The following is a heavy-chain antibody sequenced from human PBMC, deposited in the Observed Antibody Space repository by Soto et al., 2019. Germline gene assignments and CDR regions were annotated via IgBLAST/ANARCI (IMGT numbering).Heavy chain of an antibody. J-gene: IGHJ4*02. CDR2: IWYDGSNK. Sequence: QVQLVESGGGVVQPGRSLRLSCAASGFTFSSYGMHWVRQAPGKGLEWVAVIWYDGSNKYYADSVKGRFTISRDNSKNTLYLQRNSLRAEDTAVYYCASDYDSSGYPRYYFDYWGQGTLVTVSS. CDR1: GFTFSSYG. D-gene: IGHD3-22*01. V-gene: IGHV3-33*01. CDR3: ASDYDSSGYPRYYFDY.